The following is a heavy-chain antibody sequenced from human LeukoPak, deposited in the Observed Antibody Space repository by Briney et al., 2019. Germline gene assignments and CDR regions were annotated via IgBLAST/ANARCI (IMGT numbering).Heavy chain of an antibody. D-gene: IGHD4/OR15-4a*01. Sequence: TSVKVSCKASGFTFTSSAVQWVRQARGQRLEWIGWIVVGTGNTKYAQKFQERITITRDMSTSTAYMELSSLRSEDTAVYYCAAGLLSDFWGQGTLVSVSS. CDR1: GFTFTSSA. CDR3: AAGLLSDF. J-gene: IGHJ4*02. CDR2: IVVGTGNT. V-gene: IGHV1-58*01.